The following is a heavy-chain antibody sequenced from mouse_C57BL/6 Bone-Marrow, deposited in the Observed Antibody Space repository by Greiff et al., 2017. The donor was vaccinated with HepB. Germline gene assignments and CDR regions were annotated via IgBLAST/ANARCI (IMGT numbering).Heavy chain of an antibody. V-gene: IGHV3-6*01. J-gene: IGHJ1*03. CDR1: GYSITSGYY. CDR3: ARPWYFDV. Sequence: ESGPGLVKPSQSLSLTCSVTGYSITSGYYWNWIRQFPGNKLEWMGYISYDGSNNYNPSRKNRISITRDTSKNQFILKLNSVTTEDTATYYCARPWYFDVGGTGTTVTVSA. CDR2: ISYDGSN.